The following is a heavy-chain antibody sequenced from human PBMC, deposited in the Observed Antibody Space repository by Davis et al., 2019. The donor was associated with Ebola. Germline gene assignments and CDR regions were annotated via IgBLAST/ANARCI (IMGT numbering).Heavy chain of an antibody. CDR3: ARDDYWSGENWFDP. CDR1: GYTFTNYY. CDR2: INPSGGST. D-gene: IGHD3-10*01. J-gene: IGHJ5*02. Sequence: AASVKVSCKASGYTFTNYYMHWVRQAPGQGLEWMGIINPSGGSTNYAQKFQGRVTITADKSTSTAYMELSSLRSEDTAVYYCARDDYWSGENWFDPWGQGTLVTVSS. V-gene: IGHV1-46*01.